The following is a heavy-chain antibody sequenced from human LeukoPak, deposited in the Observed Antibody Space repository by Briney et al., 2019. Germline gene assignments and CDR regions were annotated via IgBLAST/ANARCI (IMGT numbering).Heavy chain of an antibody. CDR3: ARQERRMISGVVIRLHFDY. D-gene: IGHD3/OR15-3a*01. J-gene: IGHJ4*02. Sequence: PSETLSLTCTVSGGSISSSNYYWGWIRQPPGKGLEWIGSIYYTGSTYYNPSLKSRFTVSVYTSKNPFSLKLTSVTAADTAVYYCARQERRMISGVVIRLHFDYWGQGTLVTVSS. CDR2: IYYTGST. CDR1: GGSISSSNYY. V-gene: IGHV4-39*01.